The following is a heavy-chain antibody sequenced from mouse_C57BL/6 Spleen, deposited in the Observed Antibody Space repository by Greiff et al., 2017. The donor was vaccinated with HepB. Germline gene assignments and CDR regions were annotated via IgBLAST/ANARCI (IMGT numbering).Heavy chain of an antibody. CDR3: AAMVTTTWFAY. Sequence: VQLVESGAELVKPGASVKISCKASGYAFSSYWMNWVKQRPGKGLEWIGQIYPGDGDTNYNGKFKGKATLTADKSSSTAYMQLSSLTSEDSAVYFCAAMVTTTWFAYWGQGTLVTVSA. V-gene: IGHV1-80*01. D-gene: IGHD2-2*01. CDR1: GYAFSSYW. J-gene: IGHJ3*01. CDR2: IYPGDGDT.